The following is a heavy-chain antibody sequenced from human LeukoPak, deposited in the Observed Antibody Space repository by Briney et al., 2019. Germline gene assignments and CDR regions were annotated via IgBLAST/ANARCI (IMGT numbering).Heavy chain of an antibody. CDR3: ARYYRSGYSSGWYQTKYYYYYMDV. V-gene: IGHV3-30*04. Sequence: GGSLRLSCAASGFSFSNYAMHWVRQAPGKGLEWVAVISYDGSNKYYADSVKGRFTISRDNSKNTLYLQMNSLRAEDTAVYYCARYYRSGYSSGWYQTKYYYYYMDVWGKGTTVTVSS. J-gene: IGHJ6*03. CDR2: ISYDGSNK. D-gene: IGHD6-19*01. CDR1: GFSFSNYA.